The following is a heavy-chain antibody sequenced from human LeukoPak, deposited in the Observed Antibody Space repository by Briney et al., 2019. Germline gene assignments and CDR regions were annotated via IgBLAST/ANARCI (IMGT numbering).Heavy chain of an antibody. J-gene: IGHJ5*02. CDR2: INHSGST. D-gene: IGHD3-16*01. CDR1: GFTFSDYR. Sequence: GSLRLSCEASGFTFSDYRMHWVRQAPGKGLEWIGEINHSGSTNYNPSLKSRVTISVDTSKNQFSLKLSSVTAADTAVYYCARGQWGDAWGQGTLVTVSS. V-gene: IGHV4-34*01. CDR3: ARGQWGDA.